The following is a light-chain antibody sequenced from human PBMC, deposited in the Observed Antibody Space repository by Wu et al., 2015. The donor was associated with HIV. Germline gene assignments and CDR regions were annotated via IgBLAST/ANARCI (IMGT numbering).Light chain of an antibody. CDR2: GAS. J-gene: IGKJ1*01. Sequence: EVVLTQSPATLSVSPGESATLTCTASQSIHIELAWYQQKPGQPPRLLIYGASSRAPGIPDRFSGSGSGTDFTLTISRLEPEDFAVYYCQQYDSSLWTFGQGTKVEIK. V-gene: IGKV3-20*01. CDR1: QSIHIE. CDR3: QQYDSSLWT.